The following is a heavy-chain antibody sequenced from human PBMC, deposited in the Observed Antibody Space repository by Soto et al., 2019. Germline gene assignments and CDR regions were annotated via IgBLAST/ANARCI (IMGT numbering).Heavy chain of an antibody. D-gene: IGHD3-16*01. CDR1: GGTFSSYA. CDR3: GGSCYASPPNWFDP. Sequence: QVQLVQSGAEVKKPGSSVKVSCKASGGTFSSYAISWVRQAPGQGLEWMGGIIPIFGTANYAQKFQGRVTITADKSTSTAYMELSSLRSGDTAVYYCGGSCYASPPNWFDPWGQGTLVTVSS. CDR2: IIPIFGTA. V-gene: IGHV1-69*06. J-gene: IGHJ5*02.